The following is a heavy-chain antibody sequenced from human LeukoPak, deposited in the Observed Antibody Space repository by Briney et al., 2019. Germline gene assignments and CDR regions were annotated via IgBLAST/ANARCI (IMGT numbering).Heavy chain of an antibody. CDR2: IWSDGGTK. J-gene: IGHJ4*02. Sequence: HPGRSLRLSCAASGFTFDDYAMHWVRQAPGKGLEWVTFIWSDGGTKYYADSVKGRFTISRDNSKNTLYLQMNSLRAEDTAIYYCARDTDFDYWGQGTLVTVSS. CDR3: ARDTDFDY. V-gene: IGHV3-33*08. D-gene: IGHD2-8*02. CDR1: GFTFDDYA.